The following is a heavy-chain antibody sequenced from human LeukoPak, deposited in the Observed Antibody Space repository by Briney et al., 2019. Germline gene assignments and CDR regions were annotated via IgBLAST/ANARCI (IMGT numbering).Heavy chain of an antibody. D-gene: IGHD4-11*01. CDR2: IYYTGAT. CDR1: GGSISSYY. Sequence: SQTLSLTCSVSGGSISSYYWSWIRQSPGTGLEWIGYIYYTGATYYNPSLESRVTVSIDTSKRQLSLELRSVTAADSAVYFCARDRRGSSKPNDAFDIWGQGTMVTVSA. J-gene: IGHJ3*02. CDR3: ARDRRGSSKPNDAFDI. V-gene: IGHV4-59*01.